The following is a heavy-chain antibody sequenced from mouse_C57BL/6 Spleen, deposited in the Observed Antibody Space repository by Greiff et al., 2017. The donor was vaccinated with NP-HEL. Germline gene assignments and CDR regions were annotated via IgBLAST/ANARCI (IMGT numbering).Heavy chain of an antibody. CDR1: GYTFTDYE. Sequence: VKLQQSGAELVRPGASVTLSCKASGYTFTDYEMHWVKQTPVHGLEWIGAIDPETGGTAYNQKFKGKAILTADKSSSTAYMELRSLTSEDSAVYYCTRKGTGAFAYWGQGTLVTVSA. V-gene: IGHV1-15*01. D-gene: IGHD4-1*01. CDR2: IDPETGGT. J-gene: IGHJ3*01. CDR3: TRKGTGAFAY.